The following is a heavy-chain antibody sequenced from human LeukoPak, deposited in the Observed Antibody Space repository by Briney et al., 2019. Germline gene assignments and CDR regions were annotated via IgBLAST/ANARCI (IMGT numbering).Heavy chain of an antibody. V-gene: IGHV3-23*01. CDR3: ASLTDNDSSGTPFDY. J-gene: IGHJ4*02. CDR2: LSGSGGST. CDR1: GFTFNNYA. D-gene: IGHD3-22*01. Sequence: PGGSLRLSCAASGFTFNNYAMSWVRQAPGKGLEWVSGLSGSGGSTYYANSVKGRFTISRDNSKNTLHLQMNSLRAEDTAVYYCASLTDNDSSGTPFDYWGQGTLVTVSS.